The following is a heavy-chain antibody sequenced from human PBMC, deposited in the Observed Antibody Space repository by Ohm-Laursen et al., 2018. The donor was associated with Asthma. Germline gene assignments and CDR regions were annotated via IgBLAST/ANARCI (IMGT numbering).Heavy chain of an antibody. CDR1: GYTFSRYS. V-gene: IGHV3-21*01. J-gene: IGHJ1*01. CDR2: ISTASTFI. D-gene: IGHD1-26*01. CDR3: ARIGPEWELPGREYSLHH. Sequence: SLRLSCAASGYTFSRYSIHWIRQAPGKGLEWVASISTASTFIYYADSVRGRFTTSRDNARSSVYLQMNSLRAEDTALYYCARIGPEWELPGREYSLHHWGEGTLVTVSS.